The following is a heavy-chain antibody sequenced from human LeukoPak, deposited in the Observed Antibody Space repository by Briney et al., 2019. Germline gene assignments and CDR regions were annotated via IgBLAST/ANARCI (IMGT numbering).Heavy chain of an antibody. D-gene: IGHD4-17*01. Sequence: SETLSLTCTVSGGSISSGDHYWSWIRQPPGKGLEWIGYIYYSGSTYYNPSLKSRVTISVDTSKNQFSLKLSSVTAADTAVYYCARAGYGDYGVALWGQGTLVTVSS. CDR2: IYYSGST. V-gene: IGHV4-30-4*01. J-gene: IGHJ4*02. CDR3: ARAGYGDYGVAL. CDR1: GGSISSGDHY.